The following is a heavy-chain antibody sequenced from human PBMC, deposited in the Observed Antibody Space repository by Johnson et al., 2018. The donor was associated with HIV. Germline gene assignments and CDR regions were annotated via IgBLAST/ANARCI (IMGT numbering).Heavy chain of an antibody. CDR1: GFTFSSFG. J-gene: IGHJ3*02. Sequence: QVQLVESGGGVVQPGRSLRLSCAVSGFTFSSFGMHWVRQAPGKGLEWMAVISSAGSDKYYADSVKGRFTISRDNSKNTLYLQMNSLRVEDTAVYYCASPIFGMVIKAFDIWGQGTMVTVSS. D-gene: IGHD3-3*01. V-gene: IGHV3-30*03. CDR3: ASPIFGMVIKAFDI. CDR2: ISSAGSDK.